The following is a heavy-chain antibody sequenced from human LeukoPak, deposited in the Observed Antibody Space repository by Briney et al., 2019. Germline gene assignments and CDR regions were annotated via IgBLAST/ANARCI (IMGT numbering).Heavy chain of an antibody. J-gene: IGHJ4*02. CDR1: GFTFDDYG. CDR2: INWNGGST. CDR3: AKAYCGGDCHGYDDY. D-gene: IGHD2-21*02. Sequence: RPGGSLRLSCAASGFTFDDYGMSWVRQAPGKGLEWVSGINWNGGSTGYADSVKGRFTISRDNSKNTLYLQMSSLRAEDTAVYYCAKAYCGGDCHGYDDYWGQGTLVTVSS. V-gene: IGHV3-20*04.